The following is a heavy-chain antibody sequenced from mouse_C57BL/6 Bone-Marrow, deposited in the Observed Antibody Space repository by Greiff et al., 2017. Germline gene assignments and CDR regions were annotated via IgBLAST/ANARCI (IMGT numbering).Heavy chain of an antibody. V-gene: IGHV5-6*02. CDR1: GFTFSSYG. CDR2: ISSGGSYT. Sequence: EVKLMESGGDLVKPGGSLKLSCAASGFTFSSYGMSWVRQTPDKRLEWVATISSGGSYTYYPDSVKGRFTISRDNAKNTLYLQMSILKSEDTAMYYCARRNRGYYFDYWGQGTTLTVSS. CDR3: ARRNRGYYFDY. J-gene: IGHJ2*01.